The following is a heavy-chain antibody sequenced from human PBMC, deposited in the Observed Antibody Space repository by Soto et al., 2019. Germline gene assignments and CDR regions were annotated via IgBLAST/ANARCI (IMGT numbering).Heavy chain of an antibody. D-gene: IGHD6-19*01. J-gene: IGHJ4*02. CDR1: GGTFSSYT. Sequence: QVQLVQSGAEVKKPGSSVKVSCKASGGTFSSYTISWVRQAPGQGLEWMGRSIPILGIANYAQKFQGRVTITADKSTRRADMELSSLRSEATAVYYCAGVAVAGTSEYWGQGTLVTVSS. CDR3: AGVAVAGTSEY. CDR2: SIPILGIA. V-gene: IGHV1-69*02.